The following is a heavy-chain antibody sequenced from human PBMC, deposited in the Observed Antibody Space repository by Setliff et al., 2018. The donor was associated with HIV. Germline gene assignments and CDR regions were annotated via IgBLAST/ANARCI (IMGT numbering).Heavy chain of an antibody. V-gene: IGHV4-4*02. CDR1: GGSISSTKW. Sequence: SETLSLTCTVSGGSISSTKWWNWVRQPPGKGLEWIGEIYQSGTTNYNPSLKSRVTMSVDTSNNQFSLELSSVTAADTAVYYCARKSTLRYYYGSGSLDAFDIWGQGTKVTVSS. CDR3: ARKSTLRYYYGSGSLDAFDI. CDR2: IYQSGTT. J-gene: IGHJ3*02. D-gene: IGHD3-10*01.